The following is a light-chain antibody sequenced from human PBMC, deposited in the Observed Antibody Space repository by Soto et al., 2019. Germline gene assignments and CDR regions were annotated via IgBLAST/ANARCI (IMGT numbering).Light chain of an antibody. Sequence: RATLSCRASQSVRSNFLAWYQQKPGQAPRLLIYGASNRATGIPDRFSGSGSGTDFTLTITRLEPEDFAMYYCQRYDSFRTFGQGTKVDIK. J-gene: IGKJ1*01. V-gene: IGKV3-20*01. CDR2: GAS. CDR3: QRYDSFRT. CDR1: QSVRSNF.